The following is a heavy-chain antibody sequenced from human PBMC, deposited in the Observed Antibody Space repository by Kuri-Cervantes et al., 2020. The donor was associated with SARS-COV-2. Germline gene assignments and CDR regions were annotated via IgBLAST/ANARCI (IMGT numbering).Heavy chain of an antibody. CDR2: ISYDGSNK. CDR3: VKRGSGLGSGSYPPPFDF. Sequence: GESLKISCAASGFTFSSYAMHWVRQAPGKGLEWVAVISYDGSNKYYADSVKGRFTISRDNSKDTLYLEMNSLRSEDTAVYYCVKRGSGLGSGSYPPPFDFWGHGTLVTVSS. D-gene: IGHD3-10*01. CDR1: GFTFSSYA. J-gene: IGHJ4*01. V-gene: IGHV3-30-3*01.